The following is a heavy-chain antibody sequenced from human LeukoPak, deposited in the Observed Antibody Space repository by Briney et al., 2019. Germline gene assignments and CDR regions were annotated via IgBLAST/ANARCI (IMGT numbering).Heavy chain of an antibody. V-gene: IGHV3-7*01. J-gene: IGHJ6*02. CDR3: ARDGYDFWSGYYPGYYYYGMDV. CDR1: GFTFSSYW. D-gene: IGHD3-3*01. CDR2: IKQDGSEK. Sequence: GGSLRLSCAASGFTFSSYWMSWVRQAPGKGLEWVANIKQDGSEKYYVDSVKGRFTISRDNAKNSLYLQMNSLRAEDTAVYYCARDGYDFWSGYYPGYYYYGMDVWGQGTTVTVSS.